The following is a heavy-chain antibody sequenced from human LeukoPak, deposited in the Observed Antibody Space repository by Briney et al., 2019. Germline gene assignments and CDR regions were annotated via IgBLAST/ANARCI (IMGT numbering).Heavy chain of an antibody. J-gene: IGHJ4*02. Sequence: GGSLRLSCAASGFTFSDYYMSWIRQAPGKGLEWVAFIRYDGSNKYYADSVKGRFTISRDNSKNTLYLQMNSLRAEDTAVYYCAKGDHYYYDSSGFDYWGQGTLVTVSS. CDR2: IRYDGSNK. CDR1: GFTFSDYY. D-gene: IGHD3-22*01. CDR3: AKGDHYYYDSSGFDY. V-gene: IGHV3-30*02.